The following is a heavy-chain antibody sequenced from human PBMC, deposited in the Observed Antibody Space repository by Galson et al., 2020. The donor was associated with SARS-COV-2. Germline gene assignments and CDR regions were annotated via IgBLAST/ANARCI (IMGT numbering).Heavy chain of an antibody. CDR2: ISGSGRNT. CDR3: AKCVLTTSFLRGARGDWFDP. CDR1: GFTFNSFA. J-gene: IGHJ5*02. V-gene: IGHV3-23*01. D-gene: IGHD2-2*01. Sequence: GGSLRLSCAASGFTFNSFAMTWVRQAPGKGLEWVSGISGSGRNTFYADSVKGRFTISRDNSKDTLYLQMNSLRAEDTAIYYCAKCVLTTSFLRGARGDWFDPWGQGTLVTVSS.